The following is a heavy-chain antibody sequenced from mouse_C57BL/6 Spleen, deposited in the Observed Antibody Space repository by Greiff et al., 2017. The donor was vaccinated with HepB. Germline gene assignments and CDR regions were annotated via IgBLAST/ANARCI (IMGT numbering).Heavy chain of an antibody. V-gene: IGHV1-26*01. J-gene: IGHJ1*03. CDR3: AVAAPGYFDV. Sequence: EVQLQQSGPELVKPGASVKISCKASGYTFTDYYMNWVKQSHGKSLEWIGDINPNNGGTSYNQKFKGKATLTVDKSSSTAYMELRSLTSEDSAVYYCAVAAPGYFDVWGTGTTVTVSS. CDR1: GYTFTDYY. CDR2: INPNNGGT.